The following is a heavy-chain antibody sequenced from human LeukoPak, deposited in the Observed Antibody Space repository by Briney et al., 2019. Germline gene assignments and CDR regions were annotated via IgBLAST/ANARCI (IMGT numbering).Heavy chain of an antibody. Sequence: GRSLRLSCAASGFTFSSYGMHWVRQAPGKGLEWVAVISYGGSNKYYADSVKGRFTISRDNSKNTLYLQMNSLRAEDTAVYYCAKDDSSGYYLRWFDPWGQGTLVTVSS. CDR3: AKDDSSGYYLRWFDP. V-gene: IGHV3-30*18. CDR2: ISYGGSNK. J-gene: IGHJ5*02. CDR1: GFTFSSYG. D-gene: IGHD3-22*01.